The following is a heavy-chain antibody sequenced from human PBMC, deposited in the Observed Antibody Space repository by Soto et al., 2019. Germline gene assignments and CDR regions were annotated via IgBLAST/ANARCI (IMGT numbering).Heavy chain of an antibody. Sequence: QVQLVQSGAEVKKPGSSVKVSCKASGGTFSSYTISWVRQAPGQGLEWMGRIIPILGIANYAQKFQGRVTITADKSTSTAYMELSSLRSEDTAGYYCARVTVAAAGTTFDPWGQGTLVTVSS. CDR1: GGTFSSYT. CDR2: IIPILGIA. J-gene: IGHJ5*02. CDR3: ARVTVAAAGTTFDP. V-gene: IGHV1-69*02. D-gene: IGHD6-13*01.